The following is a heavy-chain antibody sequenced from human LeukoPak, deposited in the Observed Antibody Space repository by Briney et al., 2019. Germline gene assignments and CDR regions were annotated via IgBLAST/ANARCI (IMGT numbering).Heavy chain of an antibody. Sequence: PSETLSLTCTVSGGSISSSSYYWGWIRQPPGKGLEWIGSIYYSGSTYYNPSLKSRVTMSLDPSKNQFSLKLNSVTAADTAVYYCARTQSQSGSYRYYFGYWGQGTLVTVSS. V-gene: IGHV4-39*07. D-gene: IGHD1-26*01. CDR3: ARTQSQSGSYRYYFGY. CDR1: GGSISSSSYY. CDR2: IYYSGST. J-gene: IGHJ4*02.